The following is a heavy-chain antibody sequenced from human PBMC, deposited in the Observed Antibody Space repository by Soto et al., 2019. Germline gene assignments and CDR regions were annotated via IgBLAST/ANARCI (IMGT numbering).Heavy chain of an antibody. CDR2: INPSGGST. CDR1: GYTFTSYY. D-gene: IGHD3-9*01. J-gene: IGHJ6*02. V-gene: IGHV1-46*01. Sequence: GASVKVSWKASGYTFTSYYMHWVRQAPGQGLEWMGIINPSGGSTSYAQKFQGRVTMTRDTSTSTVYMELSSLRSEDTAVYYCARGDILTGYYRPNELYYYYGMDVWGQGTTVTVSS. CDR3: ARGDILTGYYRPNELYYYYGMDV.